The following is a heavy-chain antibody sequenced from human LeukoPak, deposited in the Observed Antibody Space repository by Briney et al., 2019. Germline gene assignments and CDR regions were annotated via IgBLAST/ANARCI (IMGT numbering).Heavy chain of an antibody. CDR1: GFTFDDYA. D-gene: IGHD2-15*01. J-gene: IGHJ3*02. Sequence: GRSLRLSCAASGFTFDDYAMHWVRQAPGKGLEWVSGMSWNGGSIGYADSVKGRFSISRDNAKNSLYLQMNSLRAEDMALYYCAKDKGWELLDAFDIWGQGTMVTVSS. CDR3: AKDKGWELLDAFDI. V-gene: IGHV3-9*03. CDR2: MSWNGGSI.